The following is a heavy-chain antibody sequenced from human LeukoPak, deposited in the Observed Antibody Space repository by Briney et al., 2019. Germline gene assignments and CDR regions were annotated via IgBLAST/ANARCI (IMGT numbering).Heavy chain of an antibody. D-gene: IGHD6-13*01. CDR2: IKQDGSEK. CDR3: ARLAAAGTVNWFDP. CDR1: GFTFSSYW. Sequence: GGSLRLSCAASGFTFSSYWMSWVRQAPGKGLEWVANIKQDGSEKYYVDSVKGRFTISRDNAKNSLYLQMNSLRAEDTAVYYCARLAAAGTVNWFDPWGQGTLVTVSS. V-gene: IGHV3-7*01. J-gene: IGHJ5*02.